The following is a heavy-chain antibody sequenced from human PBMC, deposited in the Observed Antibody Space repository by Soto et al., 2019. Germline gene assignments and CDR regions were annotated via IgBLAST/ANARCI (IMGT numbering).Heavy chain of an antibody. CDR2: IWYDGSNK. CDR3: ARGLRRGDYFDY. D-gene: IGHD3-10*01. Sequence: PGGSLRLSCAASGFTFSSYGMHWVRQAPGKGLEWVAVIWYDGSNKYYADSVKGRFTISRDNSKNTLYLQMNSLRAEDTAVYYCARGLRRGDYFDYWGQGTLVTVSS. V-gene: IGHV3-33*01. J-gene: IGHJ4*02. CDR1: GFTFSSYG.